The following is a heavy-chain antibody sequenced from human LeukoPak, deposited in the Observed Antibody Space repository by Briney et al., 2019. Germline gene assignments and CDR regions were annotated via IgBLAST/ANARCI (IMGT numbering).Heavy chain of an antibody. CDR3: AKDGSFSWGGSFS. CDR1: GFSFTTYA. J-gene: IGHJ4*02. V-gene: IGHV3-23*01. CDR2: ISGSGSSTT. D-gene: IGHD2-2*03. Sequence: GGSLRLSCAASGFSFTTYAMSWVRQAPGQGLEWVASISGSGSSTTYYADSVKGRFTISRDISKSTLYLYMNSLRADDTAVYYCAKDGSFSWGGSFSWSQGTPVTVSS.